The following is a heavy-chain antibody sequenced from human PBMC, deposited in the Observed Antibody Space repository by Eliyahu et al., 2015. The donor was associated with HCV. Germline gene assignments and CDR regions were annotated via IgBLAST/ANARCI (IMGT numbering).Heavy chain of an antibody. V-gene: IGHV4-4*07. J-gene: IGHJ5*02. Sequence: VSGASMSAYDWSWIRQPAGKGLEWIGHIYNSGRTTYXNPSLKGRVTMSVDTSKXHFSLKLTSVTAADTAVYYCAMARGGGGWPGWFDPWGQGTLVTVSS. D-gene: IGHD2-15*01. CDR3: AMARGGGGWPGWFDP. CDR2: IYNSGRT. CDR1: GASMSAYD.